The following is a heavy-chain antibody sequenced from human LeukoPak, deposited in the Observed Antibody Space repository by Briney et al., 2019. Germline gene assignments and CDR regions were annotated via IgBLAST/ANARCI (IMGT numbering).Heavy chain of an antibody. CDR2: INQDGSQK. V-gene: IGHV3-7*01. J-gene: IGHJ4*02. D-gene: IGHD2-8*01. CDR3: ARLKDDVTKLDY. CDR1: GFTFSTYW. Sequence: PGGSLRLSCAASGFTFSTYWMSWVRQAPGKGLEWVASINQDGSQKRYVDSVQGRFTTSRDNTKNSLFLQMYSLRAEDTAVYYCARLKDDVTKLDYWGEGTLVTV.